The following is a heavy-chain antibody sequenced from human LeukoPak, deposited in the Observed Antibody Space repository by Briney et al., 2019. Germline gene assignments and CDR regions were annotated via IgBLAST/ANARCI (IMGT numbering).Heavy chain of an antibody. D-gene: IGHD5-24*01. Sequence: GGSLRLSCAASGFTFSSYAMHWVRQAPGKGLEWVAVISYDGSNKYYADSVKGRFTISRDNAKNSLYLQMNSLRAEDTAVYYCAREDYGMATTTDYWGQGTLVTVSS. V-gene: IGHV3-30*04. J-gene: IGHJ4*02. CDR3: AREDYGMATTTDY. CDR2: ISYDGSNK. CDR1: GFTFSSYA.